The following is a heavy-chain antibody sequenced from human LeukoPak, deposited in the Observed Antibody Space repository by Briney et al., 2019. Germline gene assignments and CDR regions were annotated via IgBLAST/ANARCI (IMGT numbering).Heavy chain of an antibody. J-gene: IGHJ3*02. D-gene: IGHD1-1*01. Sequence: GGSLRLSCAASRFSFSTYPMGWVRQAPGKGLEWVSGVSASGDVTFHADPVKGRFTISRDNSKNTLYLQMTSLRAEDTAEYYCAKSLFTSATGTGRAFHIWGQGTMVTVSS. V-gene: IGHV3-23*01. CDR3: AKSLFTSATGTGRAFHI. CDR2: VSASGDVT. CDR1: RFSFSTYP.